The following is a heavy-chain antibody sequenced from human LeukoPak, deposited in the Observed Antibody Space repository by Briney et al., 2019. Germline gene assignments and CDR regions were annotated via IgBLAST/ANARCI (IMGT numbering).Heavy chain of an antibody. D-gene: IGHD3-22*01. J-gene: IGHJ4*02. Sequence: ASVKVSCKVSGYTLTELSMHRVRQAPGKGLEWMGGFDPEDGETIYAQKFQGRVTMTEDTSTDTAYMELSSLRSEDTAVYYCAAITYSSGYYSFSYWGQGTLVTVSS. CDR1: GYTLTELS. V-gene: IGHV1-24*01. CDR3: AAITYSSGYYSFSY. CDR2: FDPEDGET.